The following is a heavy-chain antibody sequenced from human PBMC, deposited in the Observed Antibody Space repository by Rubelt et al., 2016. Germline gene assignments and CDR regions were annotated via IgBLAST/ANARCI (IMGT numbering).Heavy chain of an antibody. V-gene: IGHV4-39*07. J-gene: IGHJ4*02. D-gene: IGHD6-19*01. CDR1: GGSISSSSHY. CDR2: LFYTGTT. CDR3: ARTAIYNSGYYFDH. Sequence: QLQLQESGPGLVKPSETLSLTCTVSGGSISSSSHYWDWIRQPPGTGLEWIGNLFYTGTTNYNPSLKSRVTISEETSKNQFSLKLSSVTAADTAVYYCARTAIYNSGYYFDHWGQGTLVTVSS.